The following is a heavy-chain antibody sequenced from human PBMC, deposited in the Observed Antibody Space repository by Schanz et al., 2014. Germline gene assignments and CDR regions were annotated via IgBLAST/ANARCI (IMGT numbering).Heavy chain of an antibody. J-gene: IGHJ5*01. V-gene: IGHV3-49*04. D-gene: IGHD1-1*01. Sequence: EEQLVESGGGLVQPGRSLTLSCTTSGFTFTDHALSWVRQAPGQGLQWVGFIRSKDYGGPPEYVAPVKVRFTISRDDSRGIAYLHMTSLKTEDTGVYYCTRDSRTWNNWFDSWGQGTLVIVSS. CDR1: GFTFTDHA. CDR2: IRSKDYGGPP. CDR3: TRDSRTWNNWFDS.